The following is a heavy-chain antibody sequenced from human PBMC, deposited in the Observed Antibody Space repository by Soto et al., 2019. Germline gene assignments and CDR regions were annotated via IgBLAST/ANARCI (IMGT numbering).Heavy chain of an antibody. CDR2: IWYDGSNK. J-gene: IGHJ6*02. V-gene: IGHV3-33*01. CDR1: GFTFSSYG. CDR3: ARLNRDYYYYGMDV. Sequence: GGSLRLSCAASGFTFSSYGMHWVRQAPGKGLEWVAVIWYDGSNKYYADSVKGRFTISRDNSKNQLSLKLTSVTAVDSAVYYCARLNRDYYYYGMDVWGQGATVTVSS.